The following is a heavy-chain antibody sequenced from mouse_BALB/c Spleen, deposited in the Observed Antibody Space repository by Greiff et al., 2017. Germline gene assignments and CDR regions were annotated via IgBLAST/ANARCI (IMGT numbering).Heavy chain of an antibody. Sequence: DVMLVESGGGLVKPGGSLKLSCAASGFAFSSYDMSWVRQTPEKRLEWVAYISSGGGSTYYPDTVKGRFTISRDNAKNTLYLQMSSLKSEDTAMYYCARRRHYYAMDYWGQGTSVTVSS. CDR3: ARRRHYYAMDY. CDR1: GFAFSSYD. V-gene: IGHV5-12-1*01. CDR2: ISSGGGST. J-gene: IGHJ4*01.